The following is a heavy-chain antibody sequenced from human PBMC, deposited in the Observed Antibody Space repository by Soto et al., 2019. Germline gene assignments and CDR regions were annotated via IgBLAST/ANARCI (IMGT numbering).Heavy chain of an antibody. J-gene: IGHJ4*02. D-gene: IGHD2-2*01. V-gene: IGHV1-18*01. CDR2: VSAYNRNT. CDR3: ARERQYEPLLY. CDR1: GYTFTNYV. Sequence: QVQLVQSGVEVKKPGASVKVSCQASGYTFTNYVITWLRQAPGQGLEWMGWVSAYNRNTNYAQRLQDRVTMTTDTSTRTAYMELRNLKSDDTAIYFCARERQYEPLLYWGQGTLVTVSS.